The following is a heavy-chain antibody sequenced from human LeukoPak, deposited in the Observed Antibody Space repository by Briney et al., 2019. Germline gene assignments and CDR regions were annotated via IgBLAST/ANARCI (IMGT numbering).Heavy chain of an antibody. V-gene: IGHV1-8*01. D-gene: IGHD3-10*01. CDR2: MNPNSGNT. CDR1: GYTFTSYD. CDR3: ARVNLWFGELAFDY. Sequence: ASVKVSCKASGYTFTSYDINWVRQATGQGLEWMGWMNPNSGNTGYAQKFQGRVTMTRNTSIGTAYMELSSLRSGDTAVYYCARVNLWFGELAFDYWGQGTLVTVSS. J-gene: IGHJ4*02.